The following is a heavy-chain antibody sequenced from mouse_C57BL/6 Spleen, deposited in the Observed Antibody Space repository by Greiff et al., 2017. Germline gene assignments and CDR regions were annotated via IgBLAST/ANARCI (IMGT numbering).Heavy chain of an antibody. D-gene: IGHD3-2*02. CDR2: IDPANGNT. V-gene: IGHV14-3*01. Sequence: EVKLVESVAELVRPGASVKLSCTASGFNIKNTYMPWVKQRPEQGLEWIGRIDPANGNTKYAPKFQGKATITADTSSNTAYLQLSSLTSEDTAIYYCARPQTAQATWFAYWGQGTLVTVSA. J-gene: IGHJ3*01. CDR3: ARPQTAQATWFAY. CDR1: GFNIKNTY.